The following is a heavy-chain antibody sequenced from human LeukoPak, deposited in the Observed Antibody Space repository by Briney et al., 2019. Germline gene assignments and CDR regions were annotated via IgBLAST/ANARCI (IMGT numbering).Heavy chain of an antibody. Sequence: SETLSLTCTVSGGSINPYYWSWIRQPPGKGLEWIAYVRDNGESNYNPSLKSRLTISVDTPNNQISLRLSFVTAADTAMYYCARQPANTAAFDIWGLGTMVTVSP. CDR1: GGSINPYY. CDR3: ARQPANTAAFDI. V-gene: IGHV4-59*08. CDR2: VRDNGES. J-gene: IGHJ3*02. D-gene: IGHD5-18*01.